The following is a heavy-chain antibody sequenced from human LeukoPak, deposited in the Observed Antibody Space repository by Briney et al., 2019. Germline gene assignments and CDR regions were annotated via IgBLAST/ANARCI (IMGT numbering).Heavy chain of an antibody. CDR3: ARGSSKMATTLFQH. CDR1: GGSFSGYY. D-gene: IGHD5-24*01. J-gene: IGHJ1*01. CDR2: INDRGST. V-gene: IGHV4-34*01. Sequence: SETLSLTCAVYGGSFSGYYWSWIRQPPGKGLEWIGEINDRGSTNYNPSLKSRVTISVDTSKNQFSLKLSSVTAADTAVYYCARGSSKMATTLFQHWGQGTLVTVSS.